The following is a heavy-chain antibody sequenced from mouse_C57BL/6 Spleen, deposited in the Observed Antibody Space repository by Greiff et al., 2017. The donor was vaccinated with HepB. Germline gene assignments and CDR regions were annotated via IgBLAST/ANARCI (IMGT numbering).Heavy chain of an antibody. CDR3: ARSGPLSSGYPGWFAY. CDR2: IHPNSGST. J-gene: IGHJ3*01. V-gene: IGHV1-64*01. Sequence: VQLQQPGAELVKPGASVKLSCKASGYTFTSYWMHWVKQRPGQGLEWIGMIHPNSGSTNYNEKFKSKATLTVDKSSSTAYMQLSSLTSEDSAVYYCARSGPLSSGYPGWFAYWGQGTLVTVSA. D-gene: IGHD3-2*02. CDR1: GYTFTSYW.